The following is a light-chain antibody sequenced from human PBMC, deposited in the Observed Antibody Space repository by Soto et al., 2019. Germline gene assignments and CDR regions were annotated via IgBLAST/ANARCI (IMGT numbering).Light chain of an antibody. J-gene: IGKJ3*01. Sequence: DIQMTQSPSSLSASVGDRVSFTCQASQDISKFLNWYQHKPGQATSLLIYDASKSQFGVPSRFSGIASGKDFTFTSSSLQPEDNATYYCQQYDNRPFTFGPGTKVD. CDR3: QQYDNRPFT. CDR1: QDISKF. CDR2: DAS. V-gene: IGKV1-33*01.